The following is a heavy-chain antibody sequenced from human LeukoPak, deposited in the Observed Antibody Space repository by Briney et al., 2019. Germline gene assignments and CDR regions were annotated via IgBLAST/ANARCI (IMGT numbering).Heavy chain of an antibody. J-gene: IGHJ4*02. D-gene: IGHD3-10*01. CDR1: GYSFTSYW. CDR3: ARPYYYGSGSYYEIDY. V-gene: IGHV5-51*01. CDR2: IYPGGSDT. Sequence: RHGESLKISCKGSGYSFTSYWIGWVRQMPGKGLEWMGIIYPGGSDTRYSPSFQGQVTISADKSISTAYLQWSSLKASDTAMYYCARPYYYGSGSYYEIDYWGQGTLVTVSS.